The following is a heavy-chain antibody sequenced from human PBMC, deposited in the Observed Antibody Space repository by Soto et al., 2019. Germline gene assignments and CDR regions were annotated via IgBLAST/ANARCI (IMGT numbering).Heavy chain of an antibody. D-gene: IGHD6-19*01. V-gene: IGHV3-74*01. CDR2: LNSDGTRA. Sequence: EVQLVESGGGLVQPGGSLRLSCAGSGFTFSSDWMHWVRQDPGKGLVWVSRLNSDGTRARYADAVKGRFTISRDNAKNTLFLQMNSLTAEDTAPYYCARGPVGCYGFDYWGQGTVGTVSS. CDR3: ARGPVGCYGFDY. CDR1: GFTFSSDW. J-gene: IGHJ4*02.